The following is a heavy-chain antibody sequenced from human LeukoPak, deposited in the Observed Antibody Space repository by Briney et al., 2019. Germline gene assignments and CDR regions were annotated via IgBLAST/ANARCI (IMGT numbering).Heavy chain of an antibody. J-gene: IGHJ4*02. Sequence: PGGSLRLSCAGSGFTFRNYWMNWVRQAPGKGLEWVANIKEDGSKKYYVDSVKGRFTVSRDNAKNSLYLQINSLRADDTAVYYCARGGPTVGTDYWGQGTLVTVSS. CDR1: GFTFRNYW. V-gene: IGHV3-7*03. CDR3: ARGGPTVGTDY. CDR2: IKEDGSKK. D-gene: IGHD1-26*01.